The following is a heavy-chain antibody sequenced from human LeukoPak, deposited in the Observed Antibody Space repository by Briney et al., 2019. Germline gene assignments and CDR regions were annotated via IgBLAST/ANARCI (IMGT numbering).Heavy chain of an antibody. CDR2: ISGSGTST. J-gene: IGHJ3*01. Sequence: GGSLRLSCVASGFTFSNYVMNWVRQAPGKGLECVSSISGSGTSTYYADSVKGRFTSSRDNSKNTLYLQMDSLRAEDTAIYYCANEYSKGDVWGQGTMVTVSS. CDR1: GFTFSNYV. V-gene: IGHV3-23*01. CDR3: ANEYSKGDV. D-gene: IGHD4-11*01.